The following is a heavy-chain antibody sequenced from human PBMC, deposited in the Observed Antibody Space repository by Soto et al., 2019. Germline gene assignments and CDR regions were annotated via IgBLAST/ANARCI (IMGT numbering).Heavy chain of an antibody. CDR3: ARDQHIVGATHYYYYYGMDV. V-gene: IGHV6-1*01. D-gene: IGHD1-26*01. Sequence: SQTLSLTCAISGDSVSSNSAAWNWIRQSPSRGLEWLGRTYYRSKWYNDYAVSVKSRITINPDTSKNQFSLQLNSVTPEDTAVYYCARDQHIVGATHYYYYYGMDVWGQGTTVTVSS. CDR1: GDSVSSNSAA. CDR2: TYYRSKWYN. J-gene: IGHJ6*02.